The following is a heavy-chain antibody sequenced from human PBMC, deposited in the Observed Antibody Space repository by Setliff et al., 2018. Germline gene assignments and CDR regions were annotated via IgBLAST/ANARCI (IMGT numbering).Heavy chain of an antibody. CDR3: ARRTEYYNFWSGYYDY. CDR1: GDSINSGTYY. CDR2: IYYSGST. J-gene: IGHJ4*02. V-gene: IGHV4-39*07. Sequence: SETLSLTCSVSGDSINSGTYYWSWFRQSAGKGLEWIGRIYYSGSTYYNPSLKSRVTISVDTSKNQFSRKLSSVTAADTAVYYCARRTEYYNFWSGYYDYWGQGTLVTVSS. D-gene: IGHD3-3*01.